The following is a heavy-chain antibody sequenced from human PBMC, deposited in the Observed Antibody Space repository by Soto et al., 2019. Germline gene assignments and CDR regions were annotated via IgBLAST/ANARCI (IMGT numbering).Heavy chain of an antibody. CDR3: ASVAYSGSWEGAFDI. V-gene: IGHV4-31*03. CDR1: GGSISRGGYY. J-gene: IGHJ3*02. Sequence: QVQLQESGPGLVKPSQTLSLTCTVSGGSISRGGYYLSWIRQHPGKGLEWIGYIYYSGSTYYNPSLKSRVTISVDTSKTQFSLKLSSVTAADTAVYYCASVAYSGSWEGAFDIWGQGTMVTVSS. D-gene: IGHD6-13*01. CDR2: IYYSGST.